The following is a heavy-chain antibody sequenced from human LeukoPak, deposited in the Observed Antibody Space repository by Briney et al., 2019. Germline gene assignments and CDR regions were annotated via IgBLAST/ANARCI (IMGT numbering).Heavy chain of an antibody. Sequence: PGGSLRLSCAASGFTFSRYWMTWVRQAPGKGPEWVANIKDDGRQKYYVDSVKGRFTISRDNAKELVYLQMDSLRAEDTAVYYCTRDASRGFDYWGQGILVTVSS. CDR1: GFTFSRYW. CDR2: IKDDGRQK. J-gene: IGHJ4*02. V-gene: IGHV3-7*01. D-gene: IGHD2-2*01. CDR3: TRDASRGFDY.